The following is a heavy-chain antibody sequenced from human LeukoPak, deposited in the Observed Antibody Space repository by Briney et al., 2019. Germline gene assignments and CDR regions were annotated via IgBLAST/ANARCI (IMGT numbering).Heavy chain of an antibody. Sequence: GGSLRLSCAASGFTFSSYSMNWVRQAPGKGLEWDSSISSSSSYIYYADSVMGRFTISRDNAKNSLYLQMNSLRAEDTAVYYCARDGMVRGVIVYWGQGTLVTVSS. CDR3: ARDGMVRGVIVY. CDR1: GFTFSSYS. V-gene: IGHV3-21*01. J-gene: IGHJ4*02. CDR2: ISSSSSYI. D-gene: IGHD3-10*01.